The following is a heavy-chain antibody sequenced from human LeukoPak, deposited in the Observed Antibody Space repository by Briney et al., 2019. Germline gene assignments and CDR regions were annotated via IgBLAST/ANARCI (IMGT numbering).Heavy chain of an antibody. CDR2: IYHSGST. J-gene: IGHJ4*02. V-gene: IGHV4-30-2*01. D-gene: IGHD3-3*01. Sequence: PSETLSLTCTVSGGSISSGGYYWSWIRQPPGKGLEWIGYIYHSGSTYYNPSLKSRVTISVDRSKNQFSLKLSSVTAADTAVYYCARGARFLEWSRFDYWGQGTLVTVSS. CDR1: GGSISSGGYY. CDR3: ARGARFLEWSRFDY.